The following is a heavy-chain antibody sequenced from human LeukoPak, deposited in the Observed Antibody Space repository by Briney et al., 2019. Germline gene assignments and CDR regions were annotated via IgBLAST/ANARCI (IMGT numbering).Heavy chain of an antibody. CDR2: IIPIFGTA. CDR1: GGTFSSYA. J-gene: IGHJ5*02. V-gene: IGHV1-69*06. CDR3: ASCSGGSCYRGNWFDP. Sequence: SVKVSCKASGGTFSSYAISWVRQAPGQGLEWMGGIIPIFGTANYAQKFQGRVTITADKSTSTAYMELGSLRSEDTAVYYCASCSGGSCYRGNWFDPWGQGTLVTVSS. D-gene: IGHD2-15*01.